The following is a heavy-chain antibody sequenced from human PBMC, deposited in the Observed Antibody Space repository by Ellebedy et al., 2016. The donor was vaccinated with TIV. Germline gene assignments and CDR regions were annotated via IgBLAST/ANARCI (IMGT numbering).Heavy chain of an antibody. J-gene: IGHJ6*02. CDR1: GFTFSSST. Sequence: GESLKISCAASGFTFSSSTMNWVRQAPGKGLEWVSSISSTSTYIYYADSLRGRFTISRDNARNSLYLQINNLRADGTAVYYCAKDGWELLFAPYYYNGMDVWGQGTTVTVSS. D-gene: IGHD1-26*01. V-gene: IGHV3-21*04. CDR3: AKDGWELLFAPYYYNGMDV. CDR2: ISSTSTYI.